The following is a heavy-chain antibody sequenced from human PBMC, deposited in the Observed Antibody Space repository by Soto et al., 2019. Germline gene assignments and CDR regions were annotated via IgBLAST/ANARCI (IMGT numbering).Heavy chain of an antibody. CDR3: STWGQVGWYTGFF. CDR1: GYTFTDYD. D-gene: IGHD6-19*01. V-gene: IGHV1-8*01. Sequence: QVQLVQSGAEVKTPGASVKVSCKASGYTFTDYDINWVRQAPGQGLEWVGRMNPSSGKTDYAQNFQARVTMTRDTSISTAYLELSNLGYQDTAVFYCSTWGQVGWYTGFFWGQGTLVTVAS. J-gene: IGHJ4*02. CDR2: MNPSSGKT.